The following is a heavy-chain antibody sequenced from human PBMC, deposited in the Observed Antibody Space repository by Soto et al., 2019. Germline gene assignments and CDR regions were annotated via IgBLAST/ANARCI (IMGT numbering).Heavy chain of an antibody. CDR3: ATLSYSSSWYGPDAFDI. Sequence: GSLRLSCAASGFTFSSYSMNWVRQAPGKGLEWVSYISSSSSTIYYADSVKGRFTISRDNAKNSLYLQMNSLRAEDTAVYYCATLSYSSSWYGPDAFDIWGQGTMVTVSS. CDR2: ISSSSSTI. CDR1: GFTFSSYS. J-gene: IGHJ3*02. D-gene: IGHD6-13*01. V-gene: IGHV3-48*01.